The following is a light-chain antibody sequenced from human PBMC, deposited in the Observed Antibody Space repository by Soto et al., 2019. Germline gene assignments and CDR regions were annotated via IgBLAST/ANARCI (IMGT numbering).Light chain of an antibody. CDR2: LGS. V-gene: IGKV2-28*01. Sequence: DIVMTQSPLSLPVTPGEPASSSCRSSQSLLHSNGYNYLDWYLQKPGQSPQLLIYLGSNRASGVPDRFSGSGSGTDFTLKISRVEAEDVGVYYCMQALQTPPTFGGGTKVDI. CDR3: MQALQTPPT. CDR1: QSLLHSNGYNY. J-gene: IGKJ4*01.